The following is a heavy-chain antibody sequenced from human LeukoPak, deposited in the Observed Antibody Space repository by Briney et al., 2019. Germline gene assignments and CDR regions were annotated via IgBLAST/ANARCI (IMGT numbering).Heavy chain of an antibody. CDR1: GYSISSGYY. CDR3: ARDHCSGGSCYFGY. CDR2: IYHSGST. Sequence: PSETLSLTCTVSGYSISSGYYWGWIRQPPGKGLEWIGSIYHSGSTYYNPSLKSRVTISVDTSKNQFSLKLSSVTAADTVVYYCARDHCSGGSCYFGYWGQGTLVTVSS. D-gene: IGHD2-15*01. V-gene: IGHV4-38-2*02. J-gene: IGHJ4*02.